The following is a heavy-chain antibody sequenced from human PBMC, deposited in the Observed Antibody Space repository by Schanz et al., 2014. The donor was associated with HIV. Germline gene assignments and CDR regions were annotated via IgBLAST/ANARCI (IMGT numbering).Heavy chain of an antibody. D-gene: IGHD2-15*01. V-gene: IGHV4-61*03. CDR2: VYYSGHA. CDR1: GGSVITTGQH. CDR3: ARASLGAAHP. J-gene: IGHJ5*02. Sequence: QMQLQESGPGLVKPSETLSLSCTVSGGSVITTGQHWSWVRQPPGKGLEWIGYVYYSGHAKYNPSRKRRVPISIDTPKTHFSLNLTSVTAADTAIYYCARASLGAAHPWGQGTLVTVSS.